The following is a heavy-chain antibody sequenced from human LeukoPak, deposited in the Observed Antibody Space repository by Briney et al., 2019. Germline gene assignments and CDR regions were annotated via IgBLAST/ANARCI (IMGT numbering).Heavy chain of an antibody. Sequence: ASVKVSCKASGYTFTGYYIHWVRQAPGQGLEWMGWINTNTGNPTYAQGFTGRFVFSLDTSVSTAYLQISSLKAGDTAVYYCARDRGEQWLVLEKDPFDYWGQGTLVTVSS. CDR1: GYTFTGYY. CDR3: ARDRGEQWLVLEKDPFDY. J-gene: IGHJ4*02. CDR2: INTNTGNP. V-gene: IGHV7-4-1*02. D-gene: IGHD6-19*01.